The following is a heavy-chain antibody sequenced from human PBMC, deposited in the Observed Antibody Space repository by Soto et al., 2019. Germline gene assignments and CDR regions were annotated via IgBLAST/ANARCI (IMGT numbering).Heavy chain of an antibody. CDR2: IKSKVDGSTT. V-gene: IGHV3-15*01. J-gene: IGHJ4*02. CDR1: GITLSNAW. Sequence: PGGSLRLSCAGSGITLSNAWMTWVRQAPGKGLEWVGRIKSKVDGSTTEYGSPVKDRFIISRDDSENTLDLQMHSLKVEDTAVYYCARPRPGRHGYAYWGQGLRVTVSS. D-gene: IGHD3-16*01. CDR3: ARPRPGRHGYAY.